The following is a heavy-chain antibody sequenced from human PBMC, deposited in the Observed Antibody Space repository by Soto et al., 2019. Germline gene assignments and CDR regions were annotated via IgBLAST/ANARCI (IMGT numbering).Heavy chain of an antibody. CDR1: GDSVSSNSAA. Sequence: PSQTLSLTCAISGDSVSSNSAAWNWIRQSPSRGLEWLGRTYYRSKWYNDYAVSVKSRITINPDTSKNQFPLQLNSVTPEDTAVYYCARSSLGKLDAYYYYYYMDVWGKGTTVTVSS. J-gene: IGHJ6*03. CDR2: TYYRSKWYN. V-gene: IGHV6-1*01. CDR3: ARSSLGKLDAYYYYYYMDV.